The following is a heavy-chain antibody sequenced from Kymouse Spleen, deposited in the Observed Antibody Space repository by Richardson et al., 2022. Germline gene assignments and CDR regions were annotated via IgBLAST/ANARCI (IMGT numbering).Heavy chain of an antibody. CDR1: GFTVSSNY. V-gene: IGHV3-53*01. CDR2: IYSGGST. CDR3: ASHMVRGVPDAFDI. J-gene: IGHJ3*02. Sequence: EVQLVESGGGLIQPGGSLRLSCAASGFTVSSNYMSWVRQAPGKGLEWVSVIYSGGSTYYADSVKGRFTISRDNSKNTLYLQMNSLRAEDTAVYYCASHMVRGVPDAFDIWGQGTMVTVSS. D-gene: IGHD3-10*01.